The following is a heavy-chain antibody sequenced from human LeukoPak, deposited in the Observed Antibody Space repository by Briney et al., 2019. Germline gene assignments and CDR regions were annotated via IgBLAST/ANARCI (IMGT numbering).Heavy chain of an antibody. Sequence: PGGSLRLSCAASGFTFDDYAMHWVRQAPGKGLEWASGISWNSGSIGYADSVKGRFTISRDNAKNSLYLQMNSLRAEDTALYYCAKGVSRWLQSPSFDYWGQGTLVTFSS. J-gene: IGHJ4*02. CDR3: AKGVSRWLQSPSFDY. CDR1: GFTFDDYA. CDR2: ISWNSGSI. D-gene: IGHD5-24*01. V-gene: IGHV3-9*01.